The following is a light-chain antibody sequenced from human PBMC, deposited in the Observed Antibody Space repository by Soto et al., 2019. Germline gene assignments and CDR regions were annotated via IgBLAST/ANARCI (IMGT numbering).Light chain of an antibody. J-gene: IGKJ1*01. CDR1: QSVSSN. V-gene: IGKV3-15*01. CDR2: GAS. CDR3: QQDNNWPPWT. Sequence: EIVMMQSPATLSVSPGEIATLSCRASQSVSSNLAWYQHKPGQTPRLLIYGASIRTTGIRTRFSGSGSWTEYTLTISSPQSEEYAVYYCQQDNNWPPWTFGQRTKVEIK.